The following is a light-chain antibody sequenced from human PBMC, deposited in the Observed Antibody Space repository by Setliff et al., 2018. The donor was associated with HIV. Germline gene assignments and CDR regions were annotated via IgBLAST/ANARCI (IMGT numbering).Light chain of an antibody. CDR3: SSYTSSTPLYV. J-gene: IGLJ1*01. CDR2: DVS. Sequence: QSVLTQPASVSGSPGQSITISCTGTSSDVDTYNFVSWYQQHPGKAPKLMIYDVSNRPSGVSNRFSGSKSGNTASLTISGLQAEDEADYYCSSYTSSTPLYVFGTGTKVTVL. CDR1: SSDVDTYNF. V-gene: IGLV2-14*03.